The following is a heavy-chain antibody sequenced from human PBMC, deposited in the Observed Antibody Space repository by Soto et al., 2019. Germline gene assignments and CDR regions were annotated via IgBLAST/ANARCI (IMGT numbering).Heavy chain of an antibody. CDR1: GYSFTSYW. CDR3: ARHHGDRPGSYYYYGMEV. V-gene: IGHV5-51*01. J-gene: IGHJ6*04. CDR2: IYPGDSDT. D-gene: IGHD7-27*01. Sequence: GESLKISCKGSGYSFTSYWIGWVRQMPGKGLEWMGIIYPGDSDTRYSPSFPGQVTISADKSISTAYLQWSSLKASDTAMYYCARHHGDRPGSYYYYGMEVWGEGTTVTVSS.